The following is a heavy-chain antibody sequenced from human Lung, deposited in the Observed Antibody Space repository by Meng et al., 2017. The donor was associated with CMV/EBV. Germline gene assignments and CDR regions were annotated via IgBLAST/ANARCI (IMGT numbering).Heavy chain of an antibody. J-gene: IGHJ4*02. CDR2: FYNDGSRT. V-gene: IGHV3-23*03. Sequence: GESLKISCAASEFTFTSYGMSRVRQASGKGLEWVSLFYNDGSRTYYADSVKGRFTISRDNSKNTVSLQMNNLRVEDSTVCYCLKGAAGRVPWGQGTLVTVSS. CDR3: LKGAAGRVP. D-gene: IGHD6-13*01. CDR1: EFTFTSYG.